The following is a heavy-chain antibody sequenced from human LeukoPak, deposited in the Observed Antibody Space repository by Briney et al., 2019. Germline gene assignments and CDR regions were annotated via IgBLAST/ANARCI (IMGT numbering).Heavy chain of an antibody. CDR3: ASHLGVYSSSSFDY. CDR1: GFTFSNNA. D-gene: IGHD6-6*01. V-gene: IGHV3-23*01. CDR2: ISGSGGST. J-gene: IGHJ4*02. Sequence: GGSLRLSCAASGFTFSNNAMSWVRQAPGKGLWWVSAISGSGGSTYYADSVKGRFTISRDNSKNTLYLQMSSLRVEDTAVYYCASHLGVYSSSSFDYWGQGTLVTVSS.